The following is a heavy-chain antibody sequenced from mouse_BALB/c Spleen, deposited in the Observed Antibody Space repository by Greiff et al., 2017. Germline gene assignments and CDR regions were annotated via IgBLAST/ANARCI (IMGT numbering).Heavy chain of an antibody. V-gene: IGHV2-9*02. D-gene: IGHD2-4*01. CDR1: GFSLTSYG. Sequence: VQLQQSGPGLVAPSQSLSITCTVSGFSLTSYGVHWVRQPPGKGLEWLGVIWAGGSINYNSALMSRLSISKDNSKSQVFLKMNSLQTDDTAMYYCARIYYDYDVGYAMDYWGQGTSVTVSS. CDR3: ARIYYDYDVGYAMDY. J-gene: IGHJ4*01. CDR2: IWAGGSI.